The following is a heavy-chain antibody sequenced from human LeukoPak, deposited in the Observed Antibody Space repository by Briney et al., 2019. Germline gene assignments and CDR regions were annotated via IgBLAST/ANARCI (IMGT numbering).Heavy chain of an antibody. Sequence: ASVKVSCKASGYTFTSYDINWVRQAPGQGLEWMGWINPNSGGTNYAQKFQGRVTMTRDTSISTAYMELSRLRSDDTAVYYCARFHPHAFDIWGQGTMVTVSS. CDR1: GYTFTSYD. V-gene: IGHV1-2*02. J-gene: IGHJ3*02. CDR3: ARFHPHAFDI. CDR2: INPNSGGT.